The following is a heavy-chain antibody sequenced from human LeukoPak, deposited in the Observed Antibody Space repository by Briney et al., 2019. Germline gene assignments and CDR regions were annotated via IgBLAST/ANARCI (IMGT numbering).Heavy chain of an antibody. V-gene: IGHV3-30*04. Sequence: GGSLRLSCAASGFTFSSYAMHWVRQAPGKGLEWLAVISYDGSNKYYADSVKGRFTISRDNSKNTLYLQMNSLRAEDTAVYYCAKDEEWDRPGGIDYWGQGTLVTVSS. CDR1: GFTFSSYA. J-gene: IGHJ4*02. D-gene: IGHD1-26*01. CDR3: AKDEEWDRPGGIDY. CDR2: ISYDGSNK.